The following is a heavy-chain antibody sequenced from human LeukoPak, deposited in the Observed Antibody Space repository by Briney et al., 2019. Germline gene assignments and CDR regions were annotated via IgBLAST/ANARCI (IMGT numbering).Heavy chain of an antibody. CDR2: ISSSGSTI. V-gene: IGHV3-48*03. Sequence: GGSLRLSCAASGFTFSSYEMNWVRQAPGKGLEWVSYISSSGSTIYYADSVKGRFTISRDNAKNSLYLQMNSLRAEDTAVYYCARASVTYYYDSSGSPHFDYWGQGTLVTVSS. CDR3: ARASVTYYYDSSGSPHFDY. D-gene: IGHD3-22*01. CDR1: GFTFSSYE. J-gene: IGHJ4*02.